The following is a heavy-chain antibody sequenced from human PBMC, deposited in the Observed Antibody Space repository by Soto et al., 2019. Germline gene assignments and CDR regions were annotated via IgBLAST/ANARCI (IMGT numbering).Heavy chain of an antibody. CDR1: GYTFTSYA. D-gene: IGHD2-2*01. Sequence: QVQLVQSGAEVKKPGASVKVSCKASGYTFTSYAMHWVRQAPGQRLEWMGWINAGNGNTKYSQKFQGRVTITRDTSASTAYMELRSLRSEDTAVYYCARGGLGYCSSTSCYGLFYFDYWGQGTLVTVSS. CDR3: ARGGLGYCSSTSCYGLFYFDY. J-gene: IGHJ4*02. CDR2: INAGNGNT. V-gene: IGHV1-3*01.